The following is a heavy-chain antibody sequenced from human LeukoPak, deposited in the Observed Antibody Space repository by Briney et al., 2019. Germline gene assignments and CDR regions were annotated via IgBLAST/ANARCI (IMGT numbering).Heavy chain of an antibody. CDR3: ARAVGRYCTNGVCWGNYYYGMDV. J-gene: IGHJ6*02. D-gene: IGHD2-8*01. CDR2: IYHSGST. V-gene: IGHV4-30-2*01. Sequence: PSETLSLTCAVSGGSISSGGYSWSWIRQPPGKGLEWIGYIYHSGSTNYNPSLKSRVTISVDTSKNQFSLKLSSVTAADTAVYYCARAVGRYCTNGVCWGNYYYGMDVWGQGTTVTVSS. CDR1: GGSISSGGYS.